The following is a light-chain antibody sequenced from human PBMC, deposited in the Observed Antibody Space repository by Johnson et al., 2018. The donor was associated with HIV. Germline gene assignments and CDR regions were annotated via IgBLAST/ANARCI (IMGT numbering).Light chain of an antibody. J-gene: IGLJ1*01. CDR1: SSNIGRNY. CDR3: GTWDNSLKAEV. CDR2: QNT. Sequence: QSVLTQPPSVSAAPGQMVTISCSGSSSNIGRNYVSWYQQLPGTAPKLLIYQNTWRPSWIPDRFSGSTSGASATLAITGLQTGDEADYYCGTWDNSLKAEVFGTGTKVTFL. V-gene: IGLV1-51*02.